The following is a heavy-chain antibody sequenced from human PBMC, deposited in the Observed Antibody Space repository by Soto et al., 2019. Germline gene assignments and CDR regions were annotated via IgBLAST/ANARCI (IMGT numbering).Heavy chain of an antibody. Sequence: QVQLKQSGAEVEKPGASVKLSCKASGYTLPSYYIHWMRQAPGQGLDWMGMINPSTGVTTYAQEFQGRLTLTMDPTTRASTNTFYMQLSGLRSDDTAVYYCVRRDFGDYDYFDYWGQGTLVTISS. CDR2: INPSTGVT. J-gene: IGHJ4*02. CDR1: GYTLPSYY. D-gene: IGHD4-17*01. CDR3: VRRDFGDYDYFDY. V-gene: IGHV1-46*01.